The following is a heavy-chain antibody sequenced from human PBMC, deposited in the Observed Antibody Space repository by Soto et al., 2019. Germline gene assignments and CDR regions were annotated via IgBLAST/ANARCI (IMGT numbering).Heavy chain of an antibody. V-gene: IGHV4-39*01. J-gene: IGHJ6*02. Sequence: PSETLSLTCTVSVSSISSSSYYWGLIRQPPGKELEWIGSIYYSGSTYYNPSLKSRVTISVDTSKNQFSLKLSSVTAADTAVYYCARQRTSVAGTPTPVYYYYGMDVWGQGTTVT. CDR2: IYYSGST. D-gene: IGHD6-19*01. CDR1: VSSISSSSYY. CDR3: ARQRTSVAGTPTPVYYYYGMDV.